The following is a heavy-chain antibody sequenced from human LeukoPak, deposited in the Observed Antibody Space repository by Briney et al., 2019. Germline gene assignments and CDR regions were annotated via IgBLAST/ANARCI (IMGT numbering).Heavy chain of an antibody. CDR3: TSQLYYYDSSGDQGDY. CDR2: INPNSGGT. CDR1: GYTFTGYY. J-gene: IGHJ4*02. Sequence: ASVQVSCKASGYTFTGYYMHWVRQAPGQGREWMGWINPNSGGTNYAQKFQGGVTMTRDTSISTAYMELSRLRSDDTAVYYCTSQLYYYDSSGDQGDYWGQGTLVTVSS. D-gene: IGHD3-22*01. V-gene: IGHV1-2*02.